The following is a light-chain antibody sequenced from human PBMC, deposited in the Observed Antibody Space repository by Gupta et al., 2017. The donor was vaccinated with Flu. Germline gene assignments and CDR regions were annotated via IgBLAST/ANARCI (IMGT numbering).Light chain of an antibody. Sequence: ETVMTQSPATLSVSPGERATLSCRASQSVSSNLAWYQQKPGQAPRLLIYGASTRANGIPHRFSQSGSATEFTLTMSSRQSQDFAVYYWQYATKLQTLGRWTRVE. CDR1: QSVSSN. V-gene: IGKV3-15*01. CDR2: GAS. CDR3: QYATKLQT. J-gene: IGKJ1*01.